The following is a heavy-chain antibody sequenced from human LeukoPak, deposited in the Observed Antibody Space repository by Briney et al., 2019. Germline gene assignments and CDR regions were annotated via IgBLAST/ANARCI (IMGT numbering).Heavy chain of an antibody. CDR1: GFNFIDYS. J-gene: IGHJ4*01. CDR3: ARDHRYAFDN. D-gene: IGHD5-12*01. CDR2: IGISSGNT. V-gene: IGHV3-48*01. Sequence: GGSLRLSCAASGFNFIDYSMNWVRQAPGKGLEWISYIGISSGNTKYADSVKGRFTISRDKARHSLHLQMNSLRVEDTAMYYCARDHRYAFDNWGHGTLVTVSS.